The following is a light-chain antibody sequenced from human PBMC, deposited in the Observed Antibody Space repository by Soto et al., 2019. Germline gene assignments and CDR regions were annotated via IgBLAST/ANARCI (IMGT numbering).Light chain of an antibody. J-gene: IGKJ5*01. CDR1: QSFASS. V-gene: IGKV3-11*01. CDR2: DAS. CDR3: QQRGSWPIT. Sequence: EIVLTQSPATLSLSPGEGATSPARPSQSFASSLAWYQQKPGQAPRLLIYDASNRATGIPARFSGSGSGTDFTLTISSLEPEDFAIYYCQQRGSWPITFGQGTRLEIK.